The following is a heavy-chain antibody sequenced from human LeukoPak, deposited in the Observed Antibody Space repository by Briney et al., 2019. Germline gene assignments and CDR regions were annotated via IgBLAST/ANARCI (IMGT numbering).Heavy chain of an antibody. V-gene: IGHV4-59*11. Sequence: SETLSLTCTVSGGSISPLYWSWIRQPPGKGLEFIVYIFFTGTTNYNPSLKSRVTLSVDTSKNQFSLKLSSVTPADTAVYYCARGGVAAKYYFDYWGREPWSPSPQ. CDR3: ARGGVAAKYYFDY. CDR2: IFFTGTT. D-gene: IGHD3-10*01. CDR1: GGSISPLY. J-gene: IGHJ4*02.